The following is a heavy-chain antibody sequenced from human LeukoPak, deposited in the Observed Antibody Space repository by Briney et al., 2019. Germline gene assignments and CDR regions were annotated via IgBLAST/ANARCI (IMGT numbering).Heavy chain of an antibody. D-gene: IGHD6-19*01. V-gene: IGHV4-39*01. CDR2: IYYSGST. J-gene: IGHJ4*02. Sequence: SETLSLTCTVSGGSISSSSYYWGWSRQPPGKRLEWIGSIYYSGSTYYNPSLKSRVTISVDTSKNQFSLKLRSVTAADTAVYYCARQNSGSGWWRGFDYWGQGTLVTVSS. CDR3: ARQNSGSGWWRGFDY. CDR1: GGSISSSSYY.